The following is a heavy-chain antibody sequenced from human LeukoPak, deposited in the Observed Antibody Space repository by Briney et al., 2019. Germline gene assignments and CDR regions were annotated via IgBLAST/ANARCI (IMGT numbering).Heavy chain of an antibody. J-gene: IGHJ4*02. CDR1: GFTFSSYW. V-gene: IGHV3-7*03. CDR3: AKDKNYDIFTGFDY. Sequence: GGSLRLSCAASGFTFSSYWMSWVRQAPGKGLEWVANIKQDGSEKYYVDSVKGRFTISRDNAKNSLYLQMNSLRPEDTALYYCAKDKNYDIFTGFDYWGQGTLVTVSS. D-gene: IGHD3-9*01. CDR2: IKQDGSEK.